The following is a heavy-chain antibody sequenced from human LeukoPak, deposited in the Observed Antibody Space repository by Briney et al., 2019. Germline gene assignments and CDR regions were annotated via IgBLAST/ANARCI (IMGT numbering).Heavy chain of an antibody. D-gene: IGHD6-13*01. CDR1: GFTFSDYY. V-gene: IGHV3-11*01. J-gene: IGHJ6*02. Sequence: GGSLRLSCAASGFTFSDYYMSWIRQAPGKGLEWVSYISGSGSTIYYADSVKGRFTISRDNAKNSLYLQMNSLRAEDTAVYYCARDSPSSSWYGVYYYYYGMDVWGQGTTVTVSS. CDR3: ARDSPSSSWYGVYYYYYGMDV. CDR2: ISGSGSTI.